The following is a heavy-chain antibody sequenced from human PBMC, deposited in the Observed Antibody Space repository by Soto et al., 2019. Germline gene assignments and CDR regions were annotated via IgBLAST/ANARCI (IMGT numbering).Heavy chain of an antibody. CDR1: GGSISSGGYC. CDR3: ARSPRSRVVVPAPSFDP. J-gene: IGHJ5*02. CDR2: IYYSGST. D-gene: IGHD2-2*01. Sequence: SETLSLTCTVSGGSISSGGYCWSWIRQHPGKGLEWIGYIYYSGSTYYNPSLKSRVTISVDTSKNQFSLKLSSVTAADTAVYYCARSPRSRVVVPAPSFDPWGQGTLVTVSS. V-gene: IGHV4-31*03.